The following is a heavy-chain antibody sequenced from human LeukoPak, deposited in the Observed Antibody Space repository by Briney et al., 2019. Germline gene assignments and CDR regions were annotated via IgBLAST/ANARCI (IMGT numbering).Heavy chain of an antibody. V-gene: IGHV1-2*02. CDR3: AREWLRLLGYYYYGMDV. Sequence: ASVKVSCKASGYTFTGYYMHWVRQAPGQGLEWMGWINPNSGGTNYAQKFQGRVTMTRDTSISTAYMELSRLRSDDTAVYYCAREWLRLLGYYYYGMDVWGQGTTVTVSS. D-gene: IGHD5-12*01. CDR2: INPNSGGT. J-gene: IGHJ6*02. CDR1: GYTFTGYY.